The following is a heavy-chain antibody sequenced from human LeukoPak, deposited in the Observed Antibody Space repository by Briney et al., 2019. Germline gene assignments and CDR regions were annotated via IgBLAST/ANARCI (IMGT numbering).Heavy chain of an antibody. J-gene: IGHJ4*02. D-gene: IGHD4-17*01. V-gene: IGHV3-30*18. CDR3: AKDGFFDGDHGSQED. CDR1: GFTFSSYG. CDR2: ISYDGSNK. Sequence: GGSLRLSCAASGFTFSSYGMHWVRQAPGKGLEWVAVISYDGSNKYYADSVKGRFTISRDNSKNTLYLQMNSLRAEDTAVYYCAKDGFFDGDHGSQEDWGQGTLVTVSS.